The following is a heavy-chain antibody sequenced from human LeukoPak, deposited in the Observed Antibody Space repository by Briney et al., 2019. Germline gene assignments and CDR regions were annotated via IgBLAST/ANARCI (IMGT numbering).Heavy chain of an antibody. CDR3: ARNDSSGYFDY. J-gene: IGHJ4*02. Sequence: SDTLSLTCAVSDYSISSHNYWGWIRQPPGKGLEWIGSVYHSGSTHYSPSLKSRVTISVDTSKNQFSLKLSSVTAADTAVYYCARNDSSGYFDYWGQGTLVTVSS. D-gene: IGHD3-22*01. CDR2: VYHSGST. CDR1: DYSISSHNY. V-gene: IGHV4-38-2*01.